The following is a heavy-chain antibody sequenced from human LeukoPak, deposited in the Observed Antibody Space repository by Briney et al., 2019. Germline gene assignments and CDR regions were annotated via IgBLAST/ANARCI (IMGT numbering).Heavy chain of an antibody. D-gene: IGHD3-16*01. CDR2: FDPEDGET. J-gene: IGHJ5*02. V-gene: IGHV1-24*01. Sequence: ASVKVSCKVSGYTLTELSMHWVRQAPGKGLEWMGGFDPEDGETIYAQKFRGRVTMTEDTSTDTAYMELSSLRSEDTAVYYCATARFGTNWFDPWGQGTLVTVSS. CDR3: ATARFGTNWFDP. CDR1: GYTLTELS.